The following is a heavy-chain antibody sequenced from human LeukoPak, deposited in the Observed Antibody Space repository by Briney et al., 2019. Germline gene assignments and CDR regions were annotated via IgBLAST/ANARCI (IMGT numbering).Heavy chain of an antibody. CDR1: GFIFSSYW. J-gene: IGHJ4*02. CDR2: IKQDGSEK. V-gene: IGHV3-7*01. D-gene: IGHD2/OR15-2a*01. CDR3: ARDLL. Sequence: GGSLRLSCAASGFIFSSYWMSWVRQAPGKGLEWVANIKQDGSEKYYGDSVKGRFTISRDNAKNSLYLQMNSLRAEDTAVYYCARDLLWGQGTLVTVSS.